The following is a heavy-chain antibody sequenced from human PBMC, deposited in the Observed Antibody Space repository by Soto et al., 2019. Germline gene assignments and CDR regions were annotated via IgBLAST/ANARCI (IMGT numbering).Heavy chain of an antibody. CDR3: ARESLEWLVIDY. CDR1: GGSISSGDYY. D-gene: IGHD3-3*01. CDR2: IYYSGST. J-gene: IGHJ4*02. Sequence: ASETLSLTCTVSGGSISSGDYYWSWIRQPPGKGLEWIGYIYYSGSTYYNPSLKSRVTISVDTSKNQFSLKLSSVTAADTAVHYCARESLEWLVIDYWGQGTLVTVSS. V-gene: IGHV4-30-4*01.